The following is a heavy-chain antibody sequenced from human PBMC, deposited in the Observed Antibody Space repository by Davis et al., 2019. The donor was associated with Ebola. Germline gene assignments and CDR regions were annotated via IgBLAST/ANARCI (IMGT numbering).Heavy chain of an antibody. CDR1: GGTFSSYA. CDR3: ARDLIVATIQAGY. CDR2: IIPILGIA. Sequence: SVKVSCKASGGTFSSYAISWVRQAPGQGLEWMGRIIPILGIANYAQKFQGRVTITADKSTSTAYMELSSLRSEDTAVYYCARDLIVATIQAGYWGQGTLVTVSS. V-gene: IGHV1-69*04. J-gene: IGHJ4*02. D-gene: IGHD5-12*01.